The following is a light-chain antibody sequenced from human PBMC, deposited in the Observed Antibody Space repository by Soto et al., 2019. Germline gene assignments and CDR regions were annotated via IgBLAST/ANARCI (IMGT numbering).Light chain of an antibody. J-gene: IGKJ4*01. CDR1: QSVSSY. CDR2: DAS. Sequence: EIVLTQSPATLSLSPGERATLSCRASQSVSSYLAWYQQKPGQAPSLLIYDASNRATGIPARFCSSGSGTDFTLPIGSLEPEDFAIYYCKQRSNWPPVTFGGGTKVEIK. V-gene: IGKV3-11*01. CDR3: KQRSNWPPVT.